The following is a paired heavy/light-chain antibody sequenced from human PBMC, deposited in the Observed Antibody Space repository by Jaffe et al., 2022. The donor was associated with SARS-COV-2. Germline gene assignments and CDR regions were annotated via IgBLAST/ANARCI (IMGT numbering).Heavy chain of an antibody. J-gene: IGHJ6*03. D-gene: IGHD5-12*01. CDR2: IFPGDSDT. CDR1: GYSFTNYW. Sequence: EMQLVQSGAEVKKPGESLKISCKGSGYSFTNYWIGWVRQVPGEGLEWMGIIFPGDSDTRYSPSFQGQITISTDKSISTAYLQWSSLKASDTAMYYCARLGYPFYYYYMDVWGKGTTVTVSS. CDR3: ARLGYPFYYYYMDV. V-gene: IGHV5-51*01.
Light chain of an antibody. CDR3: TSYAGSNNVV. V-gene: IGLV2-8*01. CDR1: SSDVGGYNY. CDR2: EVS. Sequence: QSALTQPPSASGSPGQSVTISCTGTSSDVGGYNYVSWYQQHPGKAPKLMIYEVSKWPSGVPDRFSGSKSGNTASLTVSGLQAEDEADYYCTSYAGSNNVVFGGGTKLTVL. J-gene: IGLJ2*01.